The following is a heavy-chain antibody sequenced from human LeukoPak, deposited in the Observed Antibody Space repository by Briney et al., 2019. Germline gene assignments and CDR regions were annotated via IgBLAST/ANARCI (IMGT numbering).Heavy chain of an antibody. CDR1: GGSISGYY. CDR3: ARHLRAVAGGRYFDY. J-gene: IGHJ4*02. V-gene: IGHV4-59*08. CDR2: IYHNGGT. D-gene: IGHD6-19*01. Sequence: PSETLSLTCTVSGGSISGYYWSWIRQPPGKGLEWIGYIYHNGGTNYNPSLQSRLTISVDTPKNQFSLKLSSVTAADTAVYYCARHLRAVAGGRYFDYWGQGTQVTASS.